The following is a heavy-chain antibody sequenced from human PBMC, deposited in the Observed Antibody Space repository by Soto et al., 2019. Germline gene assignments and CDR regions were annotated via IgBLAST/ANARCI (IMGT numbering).Heavy chain of an antibody. CDR3: ASEGSYSAYNFAHGIPLWSFHX. CDR1: GGSINTFY. Sequence: PSETLSLTCTVSGGSINTFYWSWVRQPAGKGLEWILRIFSSGSTSFNPSLESRVAMSVDTSKNHFSLNLSSVTDADMAVYYCASEGSYSAYNFAHGIPLWSFHXWGQGALVTISX. D-gene: IGHD5-12*01. CDR2: IFSSGST. V-gene: IGHV4-4*07. J-gene: IGHJ4*02.